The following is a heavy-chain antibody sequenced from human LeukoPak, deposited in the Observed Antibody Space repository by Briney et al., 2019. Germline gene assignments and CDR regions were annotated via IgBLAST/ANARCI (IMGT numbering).Heavy chain of an antibody. V-gene: IGHV3-53*05. CDR2: IYSGGST. CDR3: ARDFWSGYSSPMDY. J-gene: IGHJ4*02. Sequence: GGSLRLSCAASGFTVSSNYMSWVRQAPGKGLEWVSVIYSGGSTYYADSVKGRFTISRDNSKNTLYLQMNSLRAEDTAVYYCARDFWSGYSSPMDYWGQGTLVTVSS. CDR1: GFTVSSNY. D-gene: IGHD3-3*01.